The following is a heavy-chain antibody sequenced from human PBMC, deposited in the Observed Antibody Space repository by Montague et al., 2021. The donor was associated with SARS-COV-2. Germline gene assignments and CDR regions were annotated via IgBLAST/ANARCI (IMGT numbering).Heavy chain of an antibody. J-gene: IGHJ5*02. V-gene: IGHV4-59*01. Sequence: SETLSLTCTVSGGSINSGYWSWIRQPPGKGLEWIGYIYYRGSTNYNPSLKSRVTISVDTSKNQFSLKLISVTAADTAVYYCAREDRWNWFDPWGQGILVTVSS. CDR1: GGSINSGY. D-gene: IGHD5-24*01. CDR3: AREDRWNWFDP. CDR2: IYYRGST.